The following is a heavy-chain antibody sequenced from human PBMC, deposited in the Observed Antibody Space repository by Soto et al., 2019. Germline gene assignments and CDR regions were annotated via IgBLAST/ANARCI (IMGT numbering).Heavy chain of an antibody. CDR1: GYSFTSYW. J-gene: IGHJ6*02. CDR3: ARHEETDYNYYGMDV. Sequence: VSLKISCKASGYSFTSYWIGWVRQVPGKGLEWMGIMYPGDSETRYSSSFQGQVIFSADKSIRTAYLHWTSLKASDTAIYYCARHEETDYNYYGMDVWGQGTTVTVSS. V-gene: IGHV5-51*01. CDR2: MYPGDSET.